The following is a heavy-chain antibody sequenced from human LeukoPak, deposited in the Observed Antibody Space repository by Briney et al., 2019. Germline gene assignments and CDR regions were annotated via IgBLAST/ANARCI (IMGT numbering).Heavy chain of an antibody. CDR1: GFSFSSYW. CDR3: ARERIYDFDL. J-gene: IGHJ2*01. V-gene: IGHV3-48*02. CDR2: ISSGGSTT. Sequence: GGSLRLSCAASGFSFSSYWMHWVRQAPGKGLEWVSYISSGGSTTEYADSVKGRFTISRDNAKNSLYLQMSSLRDEDTAVYYCARERIYDFDLWGRGTLVTVSS. D-gene: IGHD5/OR15-5a*01.